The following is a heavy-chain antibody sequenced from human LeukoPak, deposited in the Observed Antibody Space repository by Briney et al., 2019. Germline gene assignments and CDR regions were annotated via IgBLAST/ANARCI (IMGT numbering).Heavy chain of an antibody. V-gene: IGHV3-30*02. Sequence: GGSLRLSCAASGFTVSSNYMSWVRQAPGKGLEWVAFIRHDGSNRFYADSVKGRFTISRDNSKNTLYLQMNSLRAEDTAVYYCAKEGSSWFYYMDVWGKGTTVTVSS. CDR1: GFTVSSNY. CDR2: IRHDGSNR. D-gene: IGHD6-13*01. J-gene: IGHJ6*03. CDR3: AKEGSSWFYYMDV.